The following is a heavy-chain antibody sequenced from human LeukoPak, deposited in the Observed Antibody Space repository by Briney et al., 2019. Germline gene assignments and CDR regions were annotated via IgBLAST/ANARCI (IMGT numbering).Heavy chain of an antibody. D-gene: IGHD4-23*01. Sequence: PSETLSLTCHVSGGPFNSGNFFWTWIRQPAGRGLEWIGRIYSRGTANYNRSLKGRVTISMNTSKNQVSLEVYSATAADTAVYFCASSRVSTPPYNFGMDVWGQGTTVIVSS. CDR2: IYSRGTA. CDR1: GGPFNSGNFF. V-gene: IGHV4-61*02. J-gene: IGHJ6*02. CDR3: ASSRVSTPPYNFGMDV.